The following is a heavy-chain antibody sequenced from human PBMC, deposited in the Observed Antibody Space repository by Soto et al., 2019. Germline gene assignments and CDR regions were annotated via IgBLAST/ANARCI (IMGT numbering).Heavy chain of an antibody. J-gene: IGHJ3*02. CDR1: GYTFTGYY. CDR2: INPNSGGT. D-gene: IGHD3-3*01. CDR3: AREIKRPDKLAQRGIFGVVSAFDI. V-gene: IGHV1-2*04. Sequence: ASVKVSCKASGYTFTGYYMHWVRQAPGQGLEWMGWINPNSGGTNYAQKFQGWVTMTRDTSISTAYMELSRLRSDDTAVYYCAREIKRPDKLAQRGIFGVVSAFDIWGQGTMVTVSS.